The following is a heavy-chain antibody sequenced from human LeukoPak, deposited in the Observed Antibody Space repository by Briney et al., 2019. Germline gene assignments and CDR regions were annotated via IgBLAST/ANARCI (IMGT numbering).Heavy chain of an antibody. CDR3: ARGRREYCSSTSCSTLQARNWFDP. D-gene: IGHD2-2*01. CDR1: GGSISSGSYY. J-gene: IGHJ5*02. CDR2: IYTSGST. Sequence: SQTLSLTCTVSGGSISSGSYYWSWIRPPAGTGLEWIGRIYTSGSTNYNPSLKSRVTISVDTSKNQFSLKLSSVTAADTAVYYCARGRREYCSSTSCSTLQARNWFDPWGRGTLVTVSS. V-gene: IGHV4-61*02.